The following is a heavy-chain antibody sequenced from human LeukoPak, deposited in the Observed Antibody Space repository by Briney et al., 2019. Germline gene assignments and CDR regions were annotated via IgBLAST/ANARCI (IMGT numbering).Heavy chain of an antibody. CDR3: ARSIAVAGRGVWYYYYGMDV. Sequence: PSQTLSLTCAISGXSVSSNSSAWNWIRQSPSRGLEWLGRTYYRSKWYNDYAVSVKSRITINPDTSKNQFSLQLNSVTPEDTAVYYCARSIAVAGRGVWYYYYGMDVWGQGTTVTVSS. V-gene: IGHV6-1*01. CDR1: GXSVSSNSSA. CDR2: TYYRSKWYN. D-gene: IGHD6-19*01. J-gene: IGHJ6*02.